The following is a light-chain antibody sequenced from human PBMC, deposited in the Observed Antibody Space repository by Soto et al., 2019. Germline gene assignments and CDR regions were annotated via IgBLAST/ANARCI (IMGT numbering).Light chain of an antibody. CDR3: QKYNSAPS. CDR2: EAS. Sequence: DIQMTQSPSSLSASVGDRVTITCRASQGITNFLAWYQQKPGKVPKLLIYEASTLQSGVPSRFSGSGSGTDFTLNISGLQAEDGATYYCQKYNSAPSFGGGTKVEIK. V-gene: IGKV1-27*01. J-gene: IGKJ4*01. CDR1: QGITNF.